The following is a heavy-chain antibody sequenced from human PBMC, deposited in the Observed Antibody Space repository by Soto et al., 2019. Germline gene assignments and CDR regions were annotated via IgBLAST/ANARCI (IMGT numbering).Heavy chain of an antibody. CDR3: VVRAILA. D-gene: IGHD3-10*02. V-gene: IGHV3-48*03. CDR2: ISSSGSTI. CDR1: GFTFSSYE. J-gene: IGHJ5*02. Sequence: DVQLVESGGGLIQPGGSLRLSCEVSGFTFSSYEMNWVRQAPGKGLEWVSYISSSGSTIYYADSVKGRFTISRDNAKDSLYLQMTSLRAEDTAVYYCVVRAILAWGQGTLVTVSS.